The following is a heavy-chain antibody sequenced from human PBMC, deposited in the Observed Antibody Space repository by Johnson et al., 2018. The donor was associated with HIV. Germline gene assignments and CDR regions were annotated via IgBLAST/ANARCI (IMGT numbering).Heavy chain of an antibody. V-gene: IGHV3-13*01. J-gene: IGHJ3*02. CDR3: ARDGPRHYYDSGSSDAFDI. CDR2: IGTAGDT. Sequence: QLVESGGGLVQPGGSLRLSCAASGFTFSSYDMHWVRQATGKGLEWVSAIGTAGDTYYPGSVKGRFTISRENAKKSLYLQMNSLRAEDTAVYYCARDGPRHYYDSGSSDAFDIWGQGTMVTVSS. D-gene: IGHD3-10*01. CDR1: GFTFSSYD.